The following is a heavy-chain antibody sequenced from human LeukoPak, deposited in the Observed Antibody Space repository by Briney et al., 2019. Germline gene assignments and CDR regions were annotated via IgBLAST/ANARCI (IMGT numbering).Heavy chain of an antibody. CDR1: GFTFSSYA. D-gene: IGHD5-12*01. CDR3: ARGPSGYHNT. CDR2: IRGSGGST. J-gene: IGHJ4*02. V-gene: IGHV3-23*01. Sequence: GGSLRLSCAASGFTFSSYAMSWVRQAPGKGLEWVSAIRGSGGSTNYGDSVKGRFTISRDNSKNTLYLQMNRLRAEDTAVYYCARGPSGYHNTGGQGTLVTVSS.